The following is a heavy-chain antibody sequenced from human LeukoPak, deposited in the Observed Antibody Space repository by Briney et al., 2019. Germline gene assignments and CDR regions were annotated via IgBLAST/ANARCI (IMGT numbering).Heavy chain of an antibody. J-gene: IGHJ3*02. CDR3: AKADVLRYFDWLYDAFDI. Sequence: PGGSLRLSCAASGFTFSSYGMHWVRQAPGKGLEWVAVISYDGSNKYYADSVKGRFTISRDNSKNTLYLQMNSLRAEDTAVYYCAKADVLRYFDWLYDAFDIWGQGTMVTVSS. V-gene: IGHV3-30*18. D-gene: IGHD3-9*01. CDR2: ISYDGSNK. CDR1: GFTFSSYG.